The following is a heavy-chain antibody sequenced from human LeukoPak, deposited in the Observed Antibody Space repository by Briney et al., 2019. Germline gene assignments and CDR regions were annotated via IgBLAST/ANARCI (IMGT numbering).Heavy chain of an antibody. CDR3: AKDPGAVWVGNFDY. CDR1: GFTFSSYA. D-gene: IGHD3-10*01. Sequence: GGSLRLSCAASGFTFSSYAMSWVRQAPGEGLEWVSAISGSGGSTYYADSVKGRFTISRDNSKNTLYLQMNSLRAEDTAVYYCAKDPGAVWVGNFDYWGQGTLVTVSS. CDR2: ISGSGGST. J-gene: IGHJ4*02. V-gene: IGHV3-23*01.